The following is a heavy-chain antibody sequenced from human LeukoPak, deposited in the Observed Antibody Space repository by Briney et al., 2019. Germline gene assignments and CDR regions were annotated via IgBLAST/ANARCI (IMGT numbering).Heavy chain of an antibody. J-gene: IGHJ4*02. Sequence: GGSLRLSCVGSGFTSNKDDINWVRQAPGKGLEWVSGVTANGANTFYADSVKGRFTVARDNSMNTLYLQMNSLRVEDTAVYYCAKVPWGSLNMIVVWGQGTLVTVSS. D-gene: IGHD3-22*01. CDR2: VTANGANT. CDR1: GFTSNKDD. V-gene: IGHV3-23*01. CDR3: AKVPWGSLNMIVV.